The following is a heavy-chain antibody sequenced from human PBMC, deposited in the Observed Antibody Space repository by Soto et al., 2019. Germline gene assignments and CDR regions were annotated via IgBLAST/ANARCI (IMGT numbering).Heavy chain of an antibody. J-gene: IGHJ4*02. CDR3: AKGSIEYSASVDN. Sequence: EVQLLESGGGLVQPGGSLRLSCAASGFSFSSYAMVWVRQAPGKGLEWVSVISARGGSSYFADSVKGRFTISRDNSKNVLSLETNSLRDEDTAIYFCAKGSIEYSASVDNWGQGTLVLVSS. CDR2: ISARGGSS. V-gene: IGHV3-23*01. D-gene: IGHD5-12*01. CDR1: GFSFSSYA.